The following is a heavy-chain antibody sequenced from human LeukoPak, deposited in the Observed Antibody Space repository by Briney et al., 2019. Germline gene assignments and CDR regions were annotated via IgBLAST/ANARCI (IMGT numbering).Heavy chain of an antibody. CDR1: GGSISSGSYY. D-gene: IGHD3-22*01. CDR2: IYTSGST. Sequence: SQTLSLTCTVSGGSISSGSYYWSWIRQPAGKGLEWIGRIYTSGSTNYNPSLKSRVTISVDTSKNQFSLKLSSVTAADTAVYYCARDLEYYYDSSGYLYYFDYWGQGTLVTVSS. CDR3: ARDLEYYYDSSGYLYYFDY. V-gene: IGHV4-61*02. J-gene: IGHJ4*02.